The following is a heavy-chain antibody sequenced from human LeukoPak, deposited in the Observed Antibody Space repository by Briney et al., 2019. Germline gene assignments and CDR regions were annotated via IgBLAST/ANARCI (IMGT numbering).Heavy chain of an antibody. CDR1: GGSISSYY. V-gene: IGHV4-59*01. CDR3: AREGTSGTHLNWFDP. CDR2: IYGSGST. Sequence: SETLSLTCTVSGGSISSYYWSWIRQPPGKGLEWIGHIYGSGSTNYNPSLKSRVTLSVDTSKNQFSLKLSPVTAADTAVYYCAREGTSGTHLNWFDPWGQGILVTVSS. D-gene: IGHD1-1*01. J-gene: IGHJ5*02.